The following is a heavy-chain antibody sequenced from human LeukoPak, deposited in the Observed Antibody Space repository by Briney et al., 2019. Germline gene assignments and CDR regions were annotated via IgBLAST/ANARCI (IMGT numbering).Heavy chain of an antibody. V-gene: IGHV3-30*18. Sequence: SGGSLRLSCAASGFTFSSYGMHWVRQAPGKGLEWVAVISYDGSNKYYADSVKGRFTISRDNSKNTLYLQMNSLRAEDTAVYYCANPIAVAGNEDYWGQGTLVTVSS. CDR3: ANPIAVAGNEDY. D-gene: IGHD6-19*01. J-gene: IGHJ4*02. CDR1: GFTFSSYG. CDR2: ISYDGSNK.